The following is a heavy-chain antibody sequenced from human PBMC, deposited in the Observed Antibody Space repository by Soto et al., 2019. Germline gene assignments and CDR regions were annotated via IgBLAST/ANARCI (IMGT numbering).Heavy chain of an antibody. J-gene: IGHJ4*01. CDR3: ARDSVTLVRGVIRFDS. V-gene: IGHV1-46*01. Sequence: ASVKVSCKASGYTFTNYYVHWVRQAPGQGLEWMGMITPSGGGTSYAQKFQGRVTMTTDTSTSTVYMELRSLRSEDTAVYYCARDSVTLVRGVIRFDSWGHGTLVTVSS. CDR1: GYTFTNYY. D-gene: IGHD3-10*01. CDR2: ITPSGGGT.